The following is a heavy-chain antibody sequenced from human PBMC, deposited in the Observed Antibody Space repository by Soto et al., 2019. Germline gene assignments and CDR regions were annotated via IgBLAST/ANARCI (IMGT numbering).Heavy chain of an antibody. D-gene: IGHD6-25*01. CDR1: GGSISSGGYY. V-gene: IGHV4-31*03. CDR3: ARDAAAGYYYGMDV. J-gene: IGHJ6*02. Sequence: TLSLTYTVSGGSISSGGYYWSWIRQHPGKGLEWIGYIYYSGSTYYNTSLKSRVTISVDTSKNQFSLNLSSVTAADTAVYYCARDAAAGYYYGMDVWGQGKTVP. CDR2: IYYSGST.